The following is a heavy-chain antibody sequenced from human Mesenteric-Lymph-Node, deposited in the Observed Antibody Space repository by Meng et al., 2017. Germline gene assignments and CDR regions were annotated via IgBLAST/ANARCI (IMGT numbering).Heavy chain of an antibody. Sequence: VQLQEAGPGLVKPSQTLSLTCTVSGGSISSGGFYWSWIRQHPGKGLGWIGYIYYSGSTYYNPSLRSRVAISIDTSKNQFSLKLTSVTAADTAVCFCARTNYGDYNWFDPWGQGTLVTVSS. V-gene: IGHV4-31*03. J-gene: IGHJ5*02. CDR1: GGSISSGGFY. D-gene: IGHD4-17*01. CDR2: IYYSGST. CDR3: ARTNYGDYNWFDP.